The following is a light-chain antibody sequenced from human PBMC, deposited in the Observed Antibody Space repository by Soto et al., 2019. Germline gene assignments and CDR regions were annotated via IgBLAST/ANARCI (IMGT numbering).Light chain of an antibody. V-gene: IGLV1-44*01. Sequence: QSFLTQPPSASGTPGQRVTISCSGSSSNIESNTVTWYQQLPGTAPKLVIYSNYDRPSGVPDRSSGSTSGTSASLVIRGLQSEDEADYYCAAWDDILNGYVFGGGTKVTVL. CDR1: SSNIESNT. J-gene: IGLJ1*01. CDR2: SNY. CDR3: AAWDDILNGYV.